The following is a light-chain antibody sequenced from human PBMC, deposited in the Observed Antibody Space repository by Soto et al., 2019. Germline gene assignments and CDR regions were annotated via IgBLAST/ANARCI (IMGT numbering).Light chain of an antibody. CDR3: QQRSYWRT. CDR1: HNISSKF. V-gene: IGKV3D-20*02. J-gene: IGKJ1*01. Sequence: EIELTQSPGTLSLSPPHGGDLXHTASHNISSKFLSWYQQTPGQAPRVIIYGACNGATGIPDRFGGRGSATYFPLTTSSLQPEYFAVYYCQQRSYWRTFGQGTKVDIK. CDR2: GAC.